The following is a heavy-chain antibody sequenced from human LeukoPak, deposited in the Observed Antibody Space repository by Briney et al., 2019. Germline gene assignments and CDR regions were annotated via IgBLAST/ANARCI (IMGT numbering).Heavy chain of an antibody. V-gene: IGHV3-66*01. CDR1: GFTVSTNF. J-gene: IGHJ3*02. Sequence: GGSLRLSCAASGFTVSTNFMTWVRQAPGKGLEWVSVIYIDGSTFYADSVKGRFTVSRDNSKNTLYLQMNSLRAEDTAVYYCARGEWGSNDAFDIWGQGTMVTVSS. D-gene: IGHD3-16*01. CDR3: ARGEWGSNDAFDI. CDR2: IYIDGST.